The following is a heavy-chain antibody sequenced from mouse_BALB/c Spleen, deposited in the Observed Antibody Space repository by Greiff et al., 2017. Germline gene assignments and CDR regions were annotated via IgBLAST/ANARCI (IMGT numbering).Heavy chain of an antibody. CDR2: INPSTGYT. CDR1: GYTFNSYW. D-gene: IGHD2-4*01. Sequence: QVQLQQSGAELAKPGASVKMSCKASGYTFNSYWMHWVKQRPGQGLEWIGYINPSTGYTEYNQKFKDKATLTADKSSSTAYMQLSSLTSEDSAVYYCASKTVYDYDVLSFAYWGQGTLVTVSA. V-gene: IGHV1-7*01. CDR3: ASKTVYDYDVLSFAY. J-gene: IGHJ3*01.